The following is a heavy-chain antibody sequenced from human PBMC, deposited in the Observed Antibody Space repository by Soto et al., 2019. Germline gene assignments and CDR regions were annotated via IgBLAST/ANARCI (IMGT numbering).Heavy chain of an antibody. CDR2: IYPGDSET. CDR3: ARLMDSWAEAHYFDS. CDR1: GYTFSSNW. D-gene: IGHD3-10*01. V-gene: IGHV5-51*01. Sequence: PGESLKISCQTSGYTFSSNWIGWVSQMPGKGLEWMGIIYPGDSETRYSPSFQGQVTISSDSYLNTSYLQWTSLQASDTAMYYCARLMDSWAEAHYFDSWGQGTMVTVSS. J-gene: IGHJ4*02.